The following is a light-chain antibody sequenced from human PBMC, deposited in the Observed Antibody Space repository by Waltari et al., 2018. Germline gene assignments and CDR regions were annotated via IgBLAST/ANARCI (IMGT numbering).Light chain of an antibody. CDR1: QEINIF. V-gene: IGKV1-39*01. CDR3: QQSYTSLLT. J-gene: IGKJ4*01. CDR2: YAS. Sequence: DIQMTQSPSSLSASVGDRVSISCRAGQEINIFLNWYQQKPGKAPKLLVSYASTLQRGAPARFSGTGSGTDFTLVISSLQPEDFATYFCQQSYTSLLTFGGGTRVDIK.